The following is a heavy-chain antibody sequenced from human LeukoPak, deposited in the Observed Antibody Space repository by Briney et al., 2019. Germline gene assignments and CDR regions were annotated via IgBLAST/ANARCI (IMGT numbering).Heavy chain of an antibody. D-gene: IGHD2-15*01. Sequence: SETLSLTCTVSGGSISNSNWWSWVRQTPGKGLEWIGEIYPSGSTNYNPSLKSRVTISVDKSKNQYSLNLSSVTAADTAVYYCARGWVGWGQGTLVTVSS. V-gene: IGHV4-4*02. J-gene: IGHJ4*02. CDR3: ARGWVG. CDR2: IYPSGST. CDR1: GGSISNSNW.